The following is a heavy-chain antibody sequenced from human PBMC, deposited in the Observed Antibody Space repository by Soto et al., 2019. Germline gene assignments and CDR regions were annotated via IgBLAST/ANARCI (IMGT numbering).Heavy chain of an antibody. J-gene: IGHJ5*01. CDR2: TYYRSKWYH. V-gene: IGHV6-1*01. D-gene: IGHD2-8*01. CDR1: GESVSTNSAT. Sequence: QVQLQQSGPGLVKPSQTLSLTCAISGESVSTNSATWDWIRQSPSRGLEWLGRTYYRSKWYHDYPVSVKGRITINADTSTKQRSLQLNSVTPDDTAVYYCARLIGDSWLDSWGLGTLVTVSS. CDR3: ARLIGDSWLDS.